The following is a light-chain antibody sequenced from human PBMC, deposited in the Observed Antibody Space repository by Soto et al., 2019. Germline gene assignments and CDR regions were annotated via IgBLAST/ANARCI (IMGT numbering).Light chain of an antibody. J-gene: IGKJ2*01. CDR3: QQRSNSPMYT. V-gene: IGKV3-11*01. Sequence: EIVLTQSPATLSLSPGERATLSCRASQSVSSYLAWYQQKPGQAPRPLIYDASNRATGIPARFSGSGSGTDFTPTISSLEPEDCAVYYCQQRSNSPMYTVGQGTKLEIK. CDR1: QSVSSY. CDR2: DAS.